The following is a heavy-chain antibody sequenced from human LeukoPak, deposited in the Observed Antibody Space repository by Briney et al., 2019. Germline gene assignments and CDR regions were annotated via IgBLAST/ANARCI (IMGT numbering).Heavy chain of an antibody. J-gene: IGHJ5*02. CDR3: ARGGGSYRPDNWFDP. Sequence: SETLSLTCAVSGYSISSGYFWGWIRQPPGKGLELIGSIFHSGSTYYNPSLKSRVTISVDTSKNQFSLKVTSVTAADTAVYYCARGGGSYRPDNWFDPCGQGTLVTVSS. D-gene: IGHD1-26*01. CDR2: IFHSGST. V-gene: IGHV4-38-2*01. CDR1: GYSISSGYF.